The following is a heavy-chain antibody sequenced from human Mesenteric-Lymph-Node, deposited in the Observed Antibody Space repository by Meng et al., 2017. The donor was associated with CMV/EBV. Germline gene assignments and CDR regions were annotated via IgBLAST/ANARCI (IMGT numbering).Heavy chain of an antibody. CDR3: ARGRAARKDY. CDR1: GGSFSGYY. J-gene: IGHJ4*02. V-gene: IGHV4-34*01. CDR2: INHSGST. Sequence: LTCAVYGGSFSGYYWSWIRQPPGKGLEWIGEINHSGSTNYNPSLKSRITISVDTSKNQFSLKLSSVTAADTAVYYWARGRAARKDYWGQGTLVTVSS. D-gene: IGHD6-6*01.